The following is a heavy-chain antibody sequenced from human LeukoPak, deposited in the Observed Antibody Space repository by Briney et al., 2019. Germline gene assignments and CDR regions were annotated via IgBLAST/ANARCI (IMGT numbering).Heavy chain of an antibody. Sequence: GGSLRLSCAASGFTFSSYAMSWVRQAPGKGLEWVSVIYSGGSTYYADSVKGRFTISRDNSKNTLYLQMNSLRAEDTAVYYCATHSSGCQYYFDYWGQGTLVTVSS. J-gene: IGHJ4*02. V-gene: IGHV3-53*01. CDR1: GFTFSSYA. CDR2: IYSGGST. D-gene: IGHD3-22*01. CDR3: ATHSSGCQYYFDY.